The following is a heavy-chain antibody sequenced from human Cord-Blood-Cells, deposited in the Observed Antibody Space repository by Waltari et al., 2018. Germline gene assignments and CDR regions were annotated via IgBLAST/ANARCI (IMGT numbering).Heavy chain of an antibody. Sequence: EVQLVESGGGLVQPGGSLRPPCAALGFTFSSSWMRWVRQAPGKGLEWVANIKQDGSEKYYVDSVKGRFTISRDNAKNSLYLQMNSLRAEDTAVYYCARERDSLDYFDYWGQGTLVTVSS. J-gene: IGHJ4*02. CDR3: ARERDSLDYFDY. V-gene: IGHV3-7*05. CDR1: GFTFSSSW. D-gene: IGHD2-21*01. CDR2: IKQDGSEK.